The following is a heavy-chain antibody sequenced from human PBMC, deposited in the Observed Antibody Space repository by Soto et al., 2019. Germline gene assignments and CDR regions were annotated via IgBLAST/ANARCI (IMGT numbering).Heavy chain of an antibody. J-gene: IGHJ4*02. Sequence: GGSLRLSCAASGFTFSGSAKHWVRQASGKGLEWVGRIRSKAYNYATAYAASVKGRFTISRDDSKTTAYLQMNSLETEDTAVYYCTYPQYFYDNASQNNDYWGQGTLVTVSS. CDR1: GFTFSGSA. D-gene: IGHD3-22*01. CDR2: IRSKAYNYAT. V-gene: IGHV3-73*01. CDR3: TYPQYFYDNASQNNDY.